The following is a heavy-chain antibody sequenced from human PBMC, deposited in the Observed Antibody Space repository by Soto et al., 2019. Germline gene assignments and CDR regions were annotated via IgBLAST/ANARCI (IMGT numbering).Heavy chain of an antibody. Sequence: QITLQESGPTLLKPTQTLTLTCTFSGFSLTTDAVAVGWVRQPPGMALEWLAIVYGSDNKVYSPSLMSRLTITKDNSKNQVVLTLTDLDPVDTGTYFCVRRNEPYYFDYWGQGTLVTVSS. J-gene: IGHJ4*02. D-gene: IGHD1-1*01. CDR1: GFSLTTDAVA. CDR3: VRRNEPYYFDY. CDR2: VYGSDNK. V-gene: IGHV2-5*04.